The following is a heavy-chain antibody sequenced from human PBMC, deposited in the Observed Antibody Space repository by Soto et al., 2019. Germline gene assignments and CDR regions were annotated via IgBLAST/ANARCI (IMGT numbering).Heavy chain of an antibody. J-gene: IGHJ6*02. CDR1: EYTFIGFH. Sequence: QVQLVQSGAEVKKPGASVKVSCEASEYTFIGFHLHWVRQAPGQGLEWMGWINPKSGDTNYAQKFQRTVTLTRDTSISTGYMELSRLESNDTAVYYCAKGLWTVGHCTGGSCYDGMDVWGQGTTVTVSS. V-gene: IGHV1-2*02. CDR3: AKGLWTVGHCTGGSCYDGMDV. CDR2: INPKSGDT. D-gene: IGHD2-15*01.